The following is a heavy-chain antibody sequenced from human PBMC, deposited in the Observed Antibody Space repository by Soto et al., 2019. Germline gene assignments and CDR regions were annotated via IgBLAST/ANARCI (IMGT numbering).Heavy chain of an antibody. CDR1: GYTFTSYD. V-gene: IGHV1-8*01. Sequence: ASVKVSCKASGYTFTSYDINWVRQATGQGLEWMGWMNPNSGNTGYAQKFQGRVTMTRNTSISTAYMELSSLRSEDTAVYYCARGLHCSGGSCYHNLFALWAQGTLVTVSS. J-gene: IGHJ5*02. CDR3: ARGLHCSGGSCYHNLFAL. D-gene: IGHD2-15*01. CDR2: MNPNSGNT.